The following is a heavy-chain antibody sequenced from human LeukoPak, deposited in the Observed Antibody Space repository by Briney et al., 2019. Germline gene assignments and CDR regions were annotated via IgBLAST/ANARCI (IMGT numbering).Heavy chain of an antibody. V-gene: IGHV3-30-3*01. D-gene: IGHD3-3*01. CDR3: ARSDDFWSGYFPYYYYYGMDV. CDR2: ISYDGSNK. J-gene: IGHJ6*02. Sequence: GGSLRLSCAASGFTFSSYAMHWVRQAPGKELEWVAVISYDGSNKYYADSVKGRFTISRDNSKNTLYLQMNSLRAEDTAVYYCARSDDFWSGYFPYYYYYGMDVWGQGTTVTVSS. CDR1: GFTFSSYA.